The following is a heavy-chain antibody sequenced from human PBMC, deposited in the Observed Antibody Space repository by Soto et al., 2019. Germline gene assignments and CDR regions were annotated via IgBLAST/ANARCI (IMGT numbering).Heavy chain of an antibody. Sequence: QVQLVQSGAEVKKPGASVKVSCKASGYTFNSYAMNWVRQAPGQRLEWMGWINAGNGNTKYSQKFQGRVTITRDTSASTAYMELSSLRSEDTAGYYCARDPGYSYGYNWGQGTLVTVSS. J-gene: IGHJ4*02. CDR2: INAGNGNT. CDR3: ARDPGYSYGYN. CDR1: GYTFNSYA. V-gene: IGHV1-3*01. D-gene: IGHD5-18*01.